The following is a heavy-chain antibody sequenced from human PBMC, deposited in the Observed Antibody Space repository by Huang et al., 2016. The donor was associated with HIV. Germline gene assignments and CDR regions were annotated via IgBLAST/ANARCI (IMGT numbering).Heavy chain of an antibody. V-gene: IGHV3-9*01. Sequence: EVQLVESGGGLVQPGRSLRLSCAASGFTFDDYAMHWVRQGPGKVLGWVAGISLNSGSIGYADSVKVRFTISRDNAKNSLYLQMNSLRAEDTALYYCAKDSSSGGYGDYLLEIFDYWGQGALVTVSS. CDR3: AKDSSSGGYGDYLLEIFDY. D-gene: IGHD4-17*01. CDR2: ISLNSGSI. J-gene: IGHJ4*02. CDR1: GFTFDDYA.